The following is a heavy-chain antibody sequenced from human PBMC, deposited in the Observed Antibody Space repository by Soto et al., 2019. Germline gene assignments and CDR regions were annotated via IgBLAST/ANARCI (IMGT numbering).Heavy chain of an antibody. CDR3: ARGSTGWYDEYYFDY. CDR2: INPNNGDT. D-gene: IGHD6-13*01. J-gene: IGHJ4*02. Sequence: QVQLVQSGAEVKKPGASVKVSCKASGYSFTDYYLHWVRQAPGQGLEWMGWINPNNGDTHYSQKFQGRVTLTRDTSITTADMELSRLRSDDTAVYYCARGSTGWYDEYYFDYWGQGTLVTVSS. CDR1: GYSFTDYY. V-gene: IGHV1-2*02.